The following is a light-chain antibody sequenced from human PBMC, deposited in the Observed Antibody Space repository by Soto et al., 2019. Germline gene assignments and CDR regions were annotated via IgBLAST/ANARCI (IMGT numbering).Light chain of an antibody. J-gene: IGKJ4*01. CDR3: QLYGSSLPLT. CDR1: QSVSSRY. CDR2: GAS. Sequence: EFVLTQSPGTLSLSPGERATLSCRASQSVSSRYLAWYQQKPGQAPRILIYGASTRATGIPDRFSGSGSGTDFTLTISRLEPEDFAVYYWQLYGSSLPLTFGGGTKVEIK. V-gene: IGKV3-20*01.